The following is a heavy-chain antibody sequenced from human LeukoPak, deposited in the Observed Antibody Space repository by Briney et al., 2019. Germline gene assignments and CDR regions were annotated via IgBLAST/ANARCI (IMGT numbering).Heavy chain of an antibody. Sequence: PGGSLRLSCAASGFTFSSYGMNWVRQAPGKRLEWVSYISSRSDSVYYADSVKGRFTISRDNAENSLYLQMNSLRDGDTAVYYCARAMGSGYDYWGQGTLVTVSS. D-gene: IGHD5-12*01. CDR1: GFTFSSYG. CDR3: ARAMGSGYDY. V-gene: IGHV3-48*02. CDR2: ISSRSDSV. J-gene: IGHJ4*02.